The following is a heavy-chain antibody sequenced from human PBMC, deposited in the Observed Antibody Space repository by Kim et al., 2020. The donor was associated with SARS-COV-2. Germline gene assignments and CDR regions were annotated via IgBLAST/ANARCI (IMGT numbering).Heavy chain of an antibody. D-gene: IGHD2-2*02. J-gene: IGHJ4*02. CDR1: GFTFSSYW. CDR2: INRDGSET. V-gene: IGHV3-7*03. Sequence: GGSLRLSCAASGFTFSSYWMNWVRQAPGKGLEWVAHINRDGSETYYVDSVKGRFTISRDNAKNSLYLQMSSLRAEDSAVYYCARDLGYCSGTSCYTVLDYWGQGTLVTVSS. CDR3: ARDLGYCSGTSCYTVLDY.